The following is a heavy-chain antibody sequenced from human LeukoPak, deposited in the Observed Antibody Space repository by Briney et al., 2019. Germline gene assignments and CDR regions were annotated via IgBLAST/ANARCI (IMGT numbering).Heavy chain of an antibody. CDR1: GFTFSSYG. J-gene: IGHJ4*02. V-gene: IGHV3-21*06. D-gene: IGHD3-22*01. CDR2: ISGSSSDI. CDR3: ARRGYHDSSGYDY. Sequence: KPGGSLRLSCAASGFTFSSYGMNWVRQARGKGLEWVSSISGSSSDIYYADSVKGRFTISRDNAKNSVFLQMNNLRAEDTAIYYCARRGYHDSSGYDYWGQGTLVTVSS.